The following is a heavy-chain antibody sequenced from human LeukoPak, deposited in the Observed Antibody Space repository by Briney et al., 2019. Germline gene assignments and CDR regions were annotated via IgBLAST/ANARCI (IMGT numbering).Heavy chain of an antibody. CDR1: GYSVASAYY. V-gene: IGHV4-38-2*01. J-gene: IGHJ4*02. D-gene: IGHD6-13*01. CDR3: ARVGSSWYWDDY. CDR2: IFHGETT. Sequence: SETLSLTCAVSGYSVASAYYWGWIRQFPGKELEWIGSIFHGETTYYNPSLESRVTISVDPSKNQFSLRLTSVTAADTAVYYCARVGSSWYWDDYWGQGTLVTVSS.